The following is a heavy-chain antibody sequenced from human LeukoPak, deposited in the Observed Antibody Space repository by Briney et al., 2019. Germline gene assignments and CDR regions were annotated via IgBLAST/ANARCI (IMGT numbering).Heavy chain of an antibody. J-gene: IGHJ4*02. V-gene: IGHV3-48*03. CDR2: IGGTGSDI. D-gene: IGHD1-1*01. CDR3: AKGQELDDGVFDS. Sequence: PGGSLRLSCVVTGLTFSSYEMNWVRQAPGKGLEWISYIGGTGSDIYYADAVKGRFTISRDNARNSLYLQMNGLRAEDTAIYYCAKGQELDDGVFDSWGQGTLVTVSS. CDR1: GLTFSSYE.